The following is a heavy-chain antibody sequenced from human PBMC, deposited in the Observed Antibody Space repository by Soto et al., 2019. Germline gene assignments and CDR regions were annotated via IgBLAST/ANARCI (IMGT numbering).Heavy chain of an antibody. V-gene: IGHV4-39*07. Sequence: SETLSLTCTVSGGSISSSSYYWGWIRQPPGKGLEWIGSIYYSGSTYYNPSLKSRVTISVDTSKNQFSLKLSSVTAADTAVYYCARARITIFGVVIIGFDYWGQGTLVTVSS. CDR2: IYYSGST. CDR1: GGSISSSSYY. J-gene: IGHJ4*02. D-gene: IGHD3-3*01. CDR3: ARARITIFGVVIIGFDY.